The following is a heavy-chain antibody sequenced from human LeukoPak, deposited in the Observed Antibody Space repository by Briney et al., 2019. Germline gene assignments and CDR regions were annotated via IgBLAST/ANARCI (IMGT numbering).Heavy chain of an antibody. J-gene: IGHJ6*02. CDR3: ARVAYSSNWYSPRRDYYYGMDV. CDR1: GYNFTSYA. D-gene: IGHD6-13*01. Sequence: ASVKVSCKASGYNFTSYATHWVRQAPGQRLEWMGWINAGNGNTKYSQKFQGRVTITRDTSASTAYMELSSLRSEDTAVYYCARVAYSSNWYSPRRDYYYGMDVWGQGTTVTVSS. V-gene: IGHV1-3*01. CDR2: INAGNGNT.